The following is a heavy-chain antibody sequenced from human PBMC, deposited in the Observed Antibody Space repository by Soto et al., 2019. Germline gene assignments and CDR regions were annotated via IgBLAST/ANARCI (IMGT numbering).Heavy chain of an antibody. CDR3: AKAAGYYYYYGMDV. CDR2: ISWNSGSI. Sequence: GGSLRLSCAASGFTFDDYAMHWVRQAPGKGLEWVSGISWNSGSIGYADSVKGRFTISRDNAKNSLYLQMNSLRAEDTALYYCAKAAGYYYYYGMDVWGQGPTVTVSS. CDR1: GFTFDDYA. J-gene: IGHJ6*02. V-gene: IGHV3-9*01.